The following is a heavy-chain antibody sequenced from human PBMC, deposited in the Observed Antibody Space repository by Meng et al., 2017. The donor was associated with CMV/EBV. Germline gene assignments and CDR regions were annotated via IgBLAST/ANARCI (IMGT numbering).Heavy chain of an antibody. Sequence: GTFSSFAISWVRQAPGQGLEWMGGIIPIFGAANYAQKFQGRVTITTDESTSTAYMELSSLRSEDTAVYYCARSIAARPGESTWLDYWGQGTLVTVSS. J-gene: IGHJ4*02. CDR3: ARSIAARPGESTWLDY. CDR2: IIPIFGAA. D-gene: IGHD6-6*01. V-gene: IGHV1-69*05. CDR1: GTFSSFA.